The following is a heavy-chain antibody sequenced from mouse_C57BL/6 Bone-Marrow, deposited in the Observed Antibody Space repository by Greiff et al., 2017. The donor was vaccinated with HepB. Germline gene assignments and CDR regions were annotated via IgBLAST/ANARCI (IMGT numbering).Heavy chain of an antibody. Sequence: EVKLMESGGGLVKPGGSLKLSCAASGFTFSSYAMSWVRQTPEKRLEWVATISDGGSYTYYPDNVKGRFTISRDNAKNNLYLQMSHLKSEVTAMYYCARDYDYDDAMDYWGQGTSVTVSS. V-gene: IGHV5-4*01. CDR1: GFTFSSYA. J-gene: IGHJ4*01. D-gene: IGHD2-4*01. CDR2: ISDGGSYT. CDR3: ARDYDYDDAMDY.